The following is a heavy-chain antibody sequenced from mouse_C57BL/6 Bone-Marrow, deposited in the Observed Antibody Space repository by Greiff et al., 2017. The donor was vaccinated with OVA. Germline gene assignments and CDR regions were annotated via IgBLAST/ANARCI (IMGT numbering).Heavy chain of an antibody. Sequence: EVQLVESGPVLVKPGASVKMSCKASGYTFTDYYMNWVKQSHGKSLEWIGVINPYNGGTSYNQKFKGKATLTVDKSSSTAYMELNSLTSEDSAVYYCARYYYSNYVGWYFDVWGTGTTVTVSS. CDR3: ARYYYSNYVGWYFDV. CDR2: INPYNGGT. J-gene: IGHJ1*03. V-gene: IGHV1-19*01. CDR1: GYTFTDYY. D-gene: IGHD2-5*01.